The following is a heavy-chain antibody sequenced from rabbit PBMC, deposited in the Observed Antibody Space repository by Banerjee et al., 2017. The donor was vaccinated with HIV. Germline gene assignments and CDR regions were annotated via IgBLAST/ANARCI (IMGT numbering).Heavy chain of an antibody. Sequence: QSLEESGGDLVKPGASLTLTCTASGFSFSSSYYMCWVRQAPGKGLEWIACIDAGSSGSTYYARWAKGRFTISKTSSTTVTLQMTSLTAADTATYFCAREDYSYDDYGVYSLWGQGTLVTVS. V-gene: IGHV1S40*01. CDR2: IDAGSSGST. J-gene: IGHJ3*01. CDR3: AREDYSYDDYGVYSL. D-gene: IGHD2-1*01. CDR1: GFSFSSSYY.